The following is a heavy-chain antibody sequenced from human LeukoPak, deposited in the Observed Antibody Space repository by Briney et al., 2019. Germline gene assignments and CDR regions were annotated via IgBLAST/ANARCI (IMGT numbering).Heavy chain of an antibody. Sequence: PGGSLRLSCAASGFTSSSYDIHWVRQATGKGLEWVSGIGTAGEIYYPGSVKGRFTISRENAKNSLYLQMNSLRAGDTAVYYCARAAYSSTWYSRYFDLWGRGTLVTVSS. CDR1: GFTSSSYD. V-gene: IGHV3-13*01. CDR2: IGTAGEI. D-gene: IGHD6-13*01. CDR3: ARAAYSSTWYSRYFDL. J-gene: IGHJ2*01.